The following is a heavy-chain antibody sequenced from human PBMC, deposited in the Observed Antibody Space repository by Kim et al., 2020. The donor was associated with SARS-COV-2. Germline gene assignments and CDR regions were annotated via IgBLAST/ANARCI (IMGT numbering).Heavy chain of an antibody. CDR3: ARTREQLAMGPPDH. V-gene: IGHV5-51*01. Sequence: SPSFQGQVTISADTSISTAYLQWSSLKASDTAMYYCARTREQLAMGPPDHWGQGTLVTVSS. D-gene: IGHD6-6*01. J-gene: IGHJ4*02.